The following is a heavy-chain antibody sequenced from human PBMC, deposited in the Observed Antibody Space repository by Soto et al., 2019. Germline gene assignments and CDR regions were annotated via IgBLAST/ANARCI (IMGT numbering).Heavy chain of an antibody. D-gene: IGHD2-15*01. CDR1: GGSITSHY. Sequence: PSETLSLTCSVSGGSITSHYCSWFRQPPGKGLEWIGYIHHSGSTSYNPSLKSRVTMSVDTSKNQFSLKVSSVTAADTALYYCARRTCSGGSCYNDYWGQGTLVTVSS. CDR3: ARRTCSGGSCYNDY. CDR2: IHHSGST. J-gene: IGHJ4*02. V-gene: IGHV4-59*08.